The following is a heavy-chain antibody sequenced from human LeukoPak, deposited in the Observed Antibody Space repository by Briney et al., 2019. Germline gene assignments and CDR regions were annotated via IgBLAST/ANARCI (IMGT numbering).Heavy chain of an antibody. CDR3: ARGEIQLWYPYCFDY. V-gene: IGHV3-64*01. CDR2: ISSNGGST. D-gene: IGHD5-18*01. J-gene: IGHJ4*02. Sequence: PGGSLRLSCAASGFTFSSYAMHWVRQAPGKGLEYVSAISSNGGSTYYANSVKGRFTISRDNSKNTLYLQMGSLRAEDMAVYYCARGEIQLWYPYCFDYWGQGTLVTVSS. CDR1: GFTFSSYA.